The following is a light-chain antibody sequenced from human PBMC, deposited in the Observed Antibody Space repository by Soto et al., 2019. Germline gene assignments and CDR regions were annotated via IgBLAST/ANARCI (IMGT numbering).Light chain of an antibody. CDR3: QQYKTYPWT. CDR1: QSISSW. Sequence: DIQMTQSPSTLSASAGDRVTITCRASQSISSWLAWYQQKPGKAPKRLIHKASTLESGVPSRFSGTESGTEFTLTISSLQPDDFATYYCQQYKTYPWTFGQATKVEIK. J-gene: IGKJ1*01. CDR2: KAS. V-gene: IGKV1-5*03.